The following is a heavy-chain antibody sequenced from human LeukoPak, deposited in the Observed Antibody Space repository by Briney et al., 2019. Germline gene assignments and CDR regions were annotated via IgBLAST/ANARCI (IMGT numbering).Heavy chain of an antibody. CDR2: IHSYGVST. CDR3: ARGKSSPTLPLDY. V-gene: IGHV3-20*04. J-gene: IGHJ4*02. CDR1: GFTFDDLG. Sequence: GGSLRLSWAASGFTFDDLGIRWGRPAAGKGPGWDSGIHSYGVSTGYADSVTGRFTISRNNAKTSLYLQMNSLRAEDTALYYCARGKSSPTLPLDYWGQGTLVTVSS.